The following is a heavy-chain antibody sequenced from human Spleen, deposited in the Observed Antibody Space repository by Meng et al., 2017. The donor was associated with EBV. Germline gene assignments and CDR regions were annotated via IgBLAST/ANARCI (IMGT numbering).Heavy chain of an antibody. Sequence: RLLKSGPRLVKPSAAPSLPCTAFAGSSRTDSYYWSWIRQPPGKGLEWIGFIYFSGSPNYNPSLKSRATISLDTSKNQFSLKLSSVTAADTAVYYCARVDYSRAYYECFDFWGQGTLVTVSS. D-gene: IGHD3-22*01. CDR2: IYFSGSP. CDR3: ARVDYSRAYYECFDF. J-gene: IGHJ4*02. V-gene: IGHV4-61*01. CDR1: AGSSRTDSYY.